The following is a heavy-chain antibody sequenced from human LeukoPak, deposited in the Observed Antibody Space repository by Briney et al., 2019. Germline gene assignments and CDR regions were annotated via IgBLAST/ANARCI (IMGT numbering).Heavy chain of an antibody. CDR2: IYTSGST. CDR3: ARDVVGFDY. J-gene: IGHJ4*02. V-gene: IGHV4-61*02. CDR1: GGSISSGSYY. Sequence: PSETLSLTCTVSGGSISSGSYYWSWIRQPAGKGLEWIGRIYTSGSTNYNPSLKSRVTISLDTSKNQFSLKLSSVTAADTAVYYCARDVVGFDYWGQGTLVTVSS. D-gene: IGHD2-21*01.